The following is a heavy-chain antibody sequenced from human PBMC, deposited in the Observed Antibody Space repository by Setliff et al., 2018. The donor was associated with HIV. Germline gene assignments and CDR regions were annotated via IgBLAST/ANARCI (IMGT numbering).Heavy chain of an antibody. J-gene: IGHJ6*03. D-gene: IGHD3-9*01. CDR1: GGSFSGYN. CDR2: INHSGST. Sequence: SETLSLTCAVYGGSFSGYNWSWIRQPPGKGLEWIGEINHSGSTNYNPSLKSRVTISVDTSKNQFSLKLSSVTAADTAVYYCARGPRYYDILTGPYYYYYYMDVWGEGTTVTVLL. V-gene: IGHV4-34*01. CDR3: ARGPRYYDILTGPYYYYYYMDV.